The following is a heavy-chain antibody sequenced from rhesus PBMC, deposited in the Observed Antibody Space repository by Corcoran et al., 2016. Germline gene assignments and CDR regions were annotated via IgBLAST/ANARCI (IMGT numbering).Heavy chain of an antibody. CDR1: GGSISSNF. D-gene: IGHD3-3*01. V-gene: IGHV4-173*01. Sequence: QLQLQESGPGLVKPSETLSLTCAVSGGSISSNFWSWIRQPPGKGLEWIGRISGSGGSTDYNPALNIRVTISTDTSKNQFSLKLTSMTAADTAVYYCASGGYNFWTGYYLAYWGQGVLVTVSS. CDR3: ASGGYNFWTGYYLAY. J-gene: IGHJ4*01. CDR2: ISGSGGST.